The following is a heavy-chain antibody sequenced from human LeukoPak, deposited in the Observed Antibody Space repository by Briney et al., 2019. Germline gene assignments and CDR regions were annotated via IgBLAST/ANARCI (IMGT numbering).Heavy chain of an antibody. J-gene: IGHJ3*01. CDR3: AKKIQLST. Sequence: GGSLRLSCAASGFTFRVAAMSWGCQAPGKGLEWVSLIGASGESTYYADSVKGRFTISRDNSQSTLPLQMNSLRVEETALYFCAKKIQLSTGGLGTMVTVSS. V-gene: IGHV3-23*01. CDR2: IGASGEST. CDR1: GFTFRVAA. D-gene: IGHD5-24*01.